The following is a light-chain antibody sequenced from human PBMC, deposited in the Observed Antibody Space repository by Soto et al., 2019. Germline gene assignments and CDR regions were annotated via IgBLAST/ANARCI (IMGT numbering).Light chain of an antibody. CDR1: QSVSSK. J-gene: IGKJ2*01. CDR3: QQYYNWPLEYT. Sequence: EIVMTQSPGTLSVSPGERVTLSCRASQSVSSKVAWYQQKPGQAPRLLIFTASLRATGVPARFSGSGSGTEFTLTISSLQSEDFAVYWCQQYYNWPLEYTFDQGTKLEI. CDR2: TAS. V-gene: IGKV3-15*01.